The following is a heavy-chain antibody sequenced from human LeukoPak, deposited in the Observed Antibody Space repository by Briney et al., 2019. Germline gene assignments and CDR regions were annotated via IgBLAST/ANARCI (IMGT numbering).Heavy chain of an antibody. CDR3: ARNRYCSGGNCYSLRSLDP. V-gene: IGHV3-64*01. J-gene: IGHJ5*02. CDR2: ISSNGSST. CDR1: GFTFSSYA. D-gene: IGHD2-15*01. Sequence: GGSLRLSCAASGFTFSSYAMHWVRQAPGKGLEYVSTISSNGSSTYYANSVKGRFTISRDNSKNTLYLQMDSLRAEDMAVYYCARNRYCSGGNCYSLRSLDPWGQGTLVTVSS.